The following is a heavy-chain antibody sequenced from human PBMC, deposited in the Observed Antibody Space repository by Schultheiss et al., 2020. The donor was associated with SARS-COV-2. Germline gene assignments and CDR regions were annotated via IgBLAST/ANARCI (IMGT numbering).Heavy chain of an antibody. V-gene: IGHV4-61*08. D-gene: IGHD4-17*01. CDR1: GGSISSGGYS. Sequence: SQTLSLTCAVSGGSISSGGYSWSWIRQPPGKGLEWIGYIYYSGSTNYNPSLKSRVTISVDTSKNQFSLKLSSVTAADTAVYYCARDSHDYGDSRGDYWGQGTLVTVSS. CDR3: ARDSHDYGDSRGDY. CDR2: IYYSGST. J-gene: IGHJ4*02.